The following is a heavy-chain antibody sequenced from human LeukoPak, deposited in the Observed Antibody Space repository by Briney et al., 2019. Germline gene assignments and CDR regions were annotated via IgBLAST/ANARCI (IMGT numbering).Heavy chain of an antibody. J-gene: IGHJ5*02. D-gene: IGHD1-26*01. CDR2: ISRSSGTV. Sequence: GGSLRLSCAASGFIFGNYNMNWVRQAPGKGLEWVSYISRSSGTVYYSDSVKGRFTISRGNSKNTLYLQMSSLRAEDTAVYYCVTVGMTSIWSYLRFDPRGQGTLVSVSS. CDR3: VTVGMTSIWSYLRFDP. V-gene: IGHV3-48*01. CDR1: GFIFGNYN.